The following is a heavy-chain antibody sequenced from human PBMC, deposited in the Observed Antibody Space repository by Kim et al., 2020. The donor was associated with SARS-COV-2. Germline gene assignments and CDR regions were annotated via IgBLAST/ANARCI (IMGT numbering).Heavy chain of an antibody. V-gene: IGHV1-46*01. Sequence: YAQKFQGRVTMTRDTSTITFYMGLGSLGSEDTAVYYCGREGGVVRGGTDYWGQGTLVTVSS. D-gene: IGHD3-10*01. CDR3: GREGGVVRGGTDY. J-gene: IGHJ4*02.